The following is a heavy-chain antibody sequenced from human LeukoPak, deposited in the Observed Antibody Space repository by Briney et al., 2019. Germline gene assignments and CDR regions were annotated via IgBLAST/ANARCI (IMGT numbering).Heavy chain of an antibody. CDR1: GGSISTSNYY. J-gene: IGHJ3*02. V-gene: IGHV4-39*07. Sequence: SETLSLTSTVSGGSISTSNYYWGWIRQPPGKGLEWIGNIFYSGSTYYSPSLKSRVTISLDTSRNQFSLKLNSVTAADTAVYYCAKSNGYGLVDIWGKGTMVTVSS. D-gene: IGHD3-10*01. CDR3: AKSNGYGLVDI. CDR2: IFYSGST.